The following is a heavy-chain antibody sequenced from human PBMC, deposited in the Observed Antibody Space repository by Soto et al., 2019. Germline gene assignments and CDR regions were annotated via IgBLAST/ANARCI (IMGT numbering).Heavy chain of an antibody. CDR2: INHSGST. J-gene: IGHJ6*03. CDR1: GGSFSGYC. Sequence: SETLSLTCAVYGGSFSGYCWSWIRQPPGKGLEWIGEINHSGSTNYNPSLKSRVTISVDTSKNQFSLKLSSVTAADTAVYYCAKDREAAVWEGGSYMDVWGKGTTVTVSS. CDR3: AKDREAAVWEGGSYMDV. D-gene: IGHD6-13*01. V-gene: IGHV4-34*01.